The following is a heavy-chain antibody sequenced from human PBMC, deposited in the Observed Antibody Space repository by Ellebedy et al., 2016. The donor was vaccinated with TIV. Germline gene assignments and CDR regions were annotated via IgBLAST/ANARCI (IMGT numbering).Heavy chain of an antibody. CDR3: AAREVVATDF. Sequence: SETLSLTXTVSGASISRGDYYWSWIRQSPGKGLEWIGEIDHRGSTNYNPSLESRVTMSVDTSKRQFSLILNAVTAADTAVYYCAAREVVATDFWGQGALVTVSS. CDR2: IDHRGST. J-gene: IGHJ4*02. CDR1: GASISRGDYY. D-gene: IGHD2-15*01. V-gene: IGHV4-34*01.